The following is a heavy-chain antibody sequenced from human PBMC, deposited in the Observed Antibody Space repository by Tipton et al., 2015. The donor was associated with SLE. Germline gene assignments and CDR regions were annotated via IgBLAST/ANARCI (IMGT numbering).Heavy chain of an antibody. Sequence: QLVQSGPEVKLSQTLSLTCTVSGGSISSYYWSWIRQPPGKGLEWIGYIYFTGSTNYNPSLKSRLTISIDRSQNQFSLRLNSMTAADTAVYYCARHPTTVTTPWEWYFDLWGRGTLVTVSS. V-gene: IGHV4-59*08. CDR3: ARHPTTVTTPWEWYFDL. D-gene: IGHD4-17*01. CDR2: IYFTGST. CDR1: GGSISSYY. J-gene: IGHJ2*01.